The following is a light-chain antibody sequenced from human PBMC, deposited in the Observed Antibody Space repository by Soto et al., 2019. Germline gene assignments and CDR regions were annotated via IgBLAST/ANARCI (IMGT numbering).Light chain of an antibody. CDR3: QQYNIFPT. CDR1: QSISSW. Sequence: DIQMTQSPSTLSASVGDSVTITCRASQSISSWLAWYQQNPGKAPKLLIYKTSSLESGVPSRFSGSASGTEFTLTISSLQADDVASYYCQQYNIFPTFGQGTKVEIK. V-gene: IGKV1-5*03. CDR2: KTS. J-gene: IGKJ1*01.